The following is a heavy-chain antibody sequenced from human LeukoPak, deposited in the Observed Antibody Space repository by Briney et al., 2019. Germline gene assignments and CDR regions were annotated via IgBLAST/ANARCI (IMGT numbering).Heavy chain of an antibody. V-gene: IGHV1-46*01. Sequence: ASVKVSCKASGYTFTSYYMHWVRQAPGQGLEWIGIINPSGGSTSYAQKFQGRVTMTRDTSTSTVYMELSSLRSEDTAVYYCASGYGDYYTFDYWGQGTLVTVSS. CDR1: GYTFTSYY. D-gene: IGHD4-17*01. CDR2: INPSGGST. CDR3: ASGYGDYYTFDY. J-gene: IGHJ4*02.